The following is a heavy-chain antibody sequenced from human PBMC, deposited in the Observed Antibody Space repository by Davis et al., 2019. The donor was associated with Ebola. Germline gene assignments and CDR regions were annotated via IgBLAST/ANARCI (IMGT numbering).Heavy chain of an antibody. V-gene: IGHV3-23*01. Sequence: GESLKISCAASGFTFSSYAMSWVRQAPGKGLEWVSAISGSGGSTYYADSVTGRFTISRDNSKNTLYLQMNSLRAEDTAVYYWVKQLVLYFDYWGQGTLVTVSS. D-gene: IGHD6-13*01. CDR1: GFTFSSYA. J-gene: IGHJ4*02. CDR2: ISGSGGST. CDR3: VKQLVLYFDY.